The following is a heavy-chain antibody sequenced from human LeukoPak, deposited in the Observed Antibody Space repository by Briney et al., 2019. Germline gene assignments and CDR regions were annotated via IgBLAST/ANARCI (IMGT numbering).Heavy chain of an antibody. D-gene: IGHD3-22*01. CDR1: GYTFTDYG. Sequence: ASVKVSCKASGYTFTDYGITWVRQAPGQGLEWMGYISAYNGDIDYAQILQGRATMTTDTSTSTAYMELRSLRSDDTAVYYCARSHATTYSRGKTFADYWGQGSLVTVYS. J-gene: IGHJ4*02. V-gene: IGHV1-18*01. CDR3: ARSHATTYSRGKTFADY. CDR2: ISAYNGDI.